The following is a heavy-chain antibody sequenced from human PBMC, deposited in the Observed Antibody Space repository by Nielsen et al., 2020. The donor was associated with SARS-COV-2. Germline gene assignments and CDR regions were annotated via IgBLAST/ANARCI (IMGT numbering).Heavy chain of an antibody. CDR2: INPNSDGT. V-gene: IGHV1-2*06. J-gene: IGHJ6*02. D-gene: IGHD3-10*01. Sequence: WVRQAPGQGLEWMGRINPNSDGTNYAQKFQGRVTVTRDTSISTAYMELSRLRSDDTAVYYCARRSGSNVYYYYGMDVWGQGTTVTVSS. CDR3: ARRSGSNVYYYYGMDV.